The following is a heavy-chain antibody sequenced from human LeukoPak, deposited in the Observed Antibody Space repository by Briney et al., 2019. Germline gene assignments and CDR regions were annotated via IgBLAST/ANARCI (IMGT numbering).Heavy chain of an antibody. CDR1: GFTFSSYA. D-gene: IGHD2-15*01. J-gene: IGHJ4*02. CDR3: ARDLGWFHFDS. Sequence: GGSLRLSCAASGFTFSSYAMTWVRQAPGKGLEWVAHIKDDGSAQNYIDSVKGRFTISRDNAKNSLFLQMNSVRAEDAAIYYCARDLGWFHFDSWGQGTLVTVSS. CDR2: IKDDGSAQ. V-gene: IGHV3-7*01.